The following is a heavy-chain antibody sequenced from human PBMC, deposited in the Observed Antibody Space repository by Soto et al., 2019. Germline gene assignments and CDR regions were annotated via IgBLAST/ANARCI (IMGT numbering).Heavy chain of an antibody. D-gene: IGHD6-13*01. V-gene: IGHV1-46*02. CDR3: ARRRRRDSWYVDNWFDP. J-gene: IGHJ5*02. CDR1: GYTLNTYY. CDR2: INPSGGST. Sequence: ASVKVSCKPSGYTLNTYYLHWVRQAPGQGLEWMGIINPSGGSTSYAQKFQGRVTMTRDTSTSTVYMELSSLRSEDTAVYYCARRRRRDSWYVDNWFDPWGQGTLVTVSS.